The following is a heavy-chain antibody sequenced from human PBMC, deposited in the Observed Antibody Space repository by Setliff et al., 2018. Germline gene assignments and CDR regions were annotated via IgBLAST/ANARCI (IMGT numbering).Heavy chain of an antibody. Sequence: SETLSLTCRVSGGSVSTGVNYWTWIRQLPGKGLDWIGYISYRGATRYDPSLKSRISISLDTSKNQFSLSLSYVTAADTAVYYCARERGDAGYYGSWSYYYMDVWGKGTTVTSP. CDR2: ISYRGAT. J-gene: IGHJ6*03. CDR1: GGSVSTGVNY. CDR3: ARERGDAGYYGSWSYYYMDV. V-gene: IGHV4-31*03. D-gene: IGHD3-10*01.